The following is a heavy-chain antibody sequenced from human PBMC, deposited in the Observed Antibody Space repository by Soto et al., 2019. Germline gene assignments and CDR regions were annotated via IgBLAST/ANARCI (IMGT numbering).Heavy chain of an antibody. J-gene: IGHJ3*02. D-gene: IGHD5-18*01. Sequence: GGSLRLSCAASGFTFSSYAMHWVRQAPGKGLEWVAVISYDGSNKYYADSVKGRFTISRDNSKNTLYLQMNSLRAEDTAVYYCARDTGWIQLSDAFDIWGQGTMVTVSS. CDR1: GFTFSSYA. CDR3: ARDTGWIQLSDAFDI. CDR2: ISYDGSNK. V-gene: IGHV3-30-3*01.